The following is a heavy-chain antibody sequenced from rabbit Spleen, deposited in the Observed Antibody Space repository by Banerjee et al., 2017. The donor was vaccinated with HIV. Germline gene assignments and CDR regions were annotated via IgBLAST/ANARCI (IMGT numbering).Heavy chain of an antibody. CDR3: GRYVRSNDYYNL. Sequence: QSLEESGGGLVKPGGTLTLTCKVSGLDFSSSTVCWVRQAPGKGLEWIGCIYTGTGTTPYANWAKGRFTISKTSSTTVSLQMTSLTAADTATYFCGRYVRSNDYYNLWGQGTLVTVS. CDR1: GLDFSSST. CDR2: IYTGTGTT. D-gene: IGHD1-1*01. J-gene: IGHJ4*01. V-gene: IGHV1S40*01.